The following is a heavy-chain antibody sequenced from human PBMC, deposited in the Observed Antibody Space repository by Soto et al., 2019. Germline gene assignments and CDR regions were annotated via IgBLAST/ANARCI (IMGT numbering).Heavy chain of an antibody. D-gene: IGHD3-3*01. CDR2: IYYSGST. CDR1: GGSICSGDYY. CDR3: ARWWSGSRQGFDP. V-gene: IGHV4-31*03. Sequence: SESLSLTCTVSGGSICSGDYYWSWIRQHPGKGLEWIGYIYYSGSTYYNPSLKSRVTISVDTSKNQFSLKLSSVTAADTAVYYCARWWSGSRQGFDPWGQGTLVTVSS. J-gene: IGHJ5*02.